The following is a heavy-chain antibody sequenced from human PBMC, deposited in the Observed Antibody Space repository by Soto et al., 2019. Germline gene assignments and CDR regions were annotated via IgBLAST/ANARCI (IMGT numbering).Heavy chain of an antibody. J-gene: IGHJ4*02. CDR1: GFSLSTSGMC. Sequence: SGPTLVNPTQTLTLTCTFSGFSLSTSGMCVTWIRQPPGKALEWLALIDWEDDKYYNTSLKTRLTISKDTSKNRVVLTMTNMDPVDTATYYCARAYYYDSSGPTFDYWGPGTLVNAPQ. CDR2: IDWEDDK. V-gene: IGHV2-70*01. CDR3: ARAYYYDSSGPTFDY. D-gene: IGHD3-22*01.